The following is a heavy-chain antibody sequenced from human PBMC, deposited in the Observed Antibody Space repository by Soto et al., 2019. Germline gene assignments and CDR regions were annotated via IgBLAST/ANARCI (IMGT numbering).Heavy chain of an antibody. J-gene: IGHJ6*02. CDR1: GYTFTGYY. D-gene: IGHD6-13*01. V-gene: IGHV1-2*02. CDR3: ARGRGSSSWYGYYYYGTDV. Sequence: ASVKVSCKASGYTFTGYYMHWVRQAPGQGLEWMGWINPNSGGTNYAQKFQGRVTMTRDTSISTAYMELSRLRSDDTAVYYCARGRGSSSWYGYYYYGTDVWGQGTKVTVYS. CDR2: INPNSGGT.